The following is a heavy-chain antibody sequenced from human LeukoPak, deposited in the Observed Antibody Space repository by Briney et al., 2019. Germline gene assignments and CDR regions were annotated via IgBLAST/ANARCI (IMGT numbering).Heavy chain of an antibody. CDR3: AKVPANLWFVGWVRRVDY. CDR2: ISGSGGST. CDR1: GFTFSSYA. D-gene: IGHD3-10*01. J-gene: IGHJ4*02. Sequence: PGGSLRLSCAASGFTFSSYAMSWVRQAPGKGLEWVSAISGSGGSTYYADSVKGRFTISRDNSKNTLYLQMNSLRAEDTAVYYCAKVPANLWFVGWVRRVDYWGQGTLVTVSS. V-gene: IGHV3-23*01.